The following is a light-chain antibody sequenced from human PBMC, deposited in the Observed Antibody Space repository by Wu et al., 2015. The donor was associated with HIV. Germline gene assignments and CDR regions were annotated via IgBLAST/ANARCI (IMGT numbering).Light chain of an antibody. CDR1: QSVSSSY. CDR2: GAS. CDR3: QQYGSSPIT. V-gene: IGKV3-20*01. J-gene: IGKJ5*01. Sequence: IVLTQSPGTLSLSPGERATLSCRPSQSVSSSYLAWYQQRPGQAPRLLIYGASNRATGIPDRFSGSGSGTDFSLTISRLDPEDFAFYFCQQYGSSPITFGPGTRLDMK.